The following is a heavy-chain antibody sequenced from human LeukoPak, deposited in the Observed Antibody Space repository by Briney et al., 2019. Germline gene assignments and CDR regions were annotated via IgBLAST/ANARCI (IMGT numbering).Heavy chain of an antibody. CDR3: AKDISGTVTMRDWYFDL. CDR1: GFTFSSCG. J-gene: IGHJ2*01. D-gene: IGHD4-17*01. CDR2: ISYDGSNK. V-gene: IGHV3-30*18. Sequence: GRSLRLSCAASGFTFSSCGMHWVRQAPGKGLEWVAVISYDGSNKYYADSVKGRFTISRDNSKNTLYLQMNSLRAEDTAVYYCAKDISGTVTMRDWYFDLWGRGTLVTVSS.